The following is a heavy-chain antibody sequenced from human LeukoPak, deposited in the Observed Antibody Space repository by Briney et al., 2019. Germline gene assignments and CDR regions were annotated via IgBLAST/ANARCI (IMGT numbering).Heavy chain of an antibody. CDR2: MNPNSGNT. Sequence: ASVKVSCKASGYTFTSYDINWVRQATGQGLEWMGWMNPNSGNTGYAQKFQGRVTMTRNTSISTAYMELSSLRSDDTAVYYCARDNDSRDPPHFDYWGQGTLVTVSS. CDR3: ARDNDSRDPPHFDY. J-gene: IGHJ4*02. D-gene: IGHD3-16*01. V-gene: IGHV1-8*01. CDR1: GYTFTSYD.